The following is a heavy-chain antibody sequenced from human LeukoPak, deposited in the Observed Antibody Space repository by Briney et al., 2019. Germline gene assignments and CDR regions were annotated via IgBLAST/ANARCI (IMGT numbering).Heavy chain of an antibody. CDR3: ARGRHSSSWTRYFFDY. V-gene: IGHV1-2*02. J-gene: IGHJ4*02. CDR1: GYTFTGYY. Sequence: ASVKVSCKTSGYTFTGYYMHWVRQAPGQGLEWMGWINPNSGGTNYAQKFQGRVTITRDTSISTAYMELSRLRSDDTAVYYCARGRHSSSWTRYFFDYWGQGTLVTVSS. CDR2: INPNSGGT. D-gene: IGHD6-13*01.